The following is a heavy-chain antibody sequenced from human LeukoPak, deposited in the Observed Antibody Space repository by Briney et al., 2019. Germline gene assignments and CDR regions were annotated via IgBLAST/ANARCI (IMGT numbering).Heavy chain of an antibody. CDR3: ARDRRYSSSWYGHWFDP. CDR1: GGSISSYY. J-gene: IGHJ5*02. CDR2: IYTSGST. D-gene: IGHD6-13*01. V-gene: IGHV4-4*07. Sequence: SETLSLTCTVSGGSISSYYWSWIRKPAGKGLEWIGRIYTSGSTNYNPPLKSRVTISVDTSKNQFSLKLSSVTAADTAVYYCARDRRYSSSWYGHWFDPWGQGTLVTVSS.